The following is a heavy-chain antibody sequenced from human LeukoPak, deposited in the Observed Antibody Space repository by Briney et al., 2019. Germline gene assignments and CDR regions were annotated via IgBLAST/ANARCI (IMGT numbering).Heavy chain of an antibody. V-gene: IGHV3-9*01. CDR1: GFTFDDYA. Sequence: GGSLRLSCAASGFTFDDYAMHWVRQAPGKGLEWVSGISWNSGSTGYADSVKGRFTISRDNAKNSLYLQMNSLRAEDTAVYYCARVSGSYFPYSHTFDIWGQGTMVTVSS. D-gene: IGHD1-26*01. CDR2: ISWNSGST. J-gene: IGHJ3*02. CDR3: ARVSGSYFPYSHTFDI.